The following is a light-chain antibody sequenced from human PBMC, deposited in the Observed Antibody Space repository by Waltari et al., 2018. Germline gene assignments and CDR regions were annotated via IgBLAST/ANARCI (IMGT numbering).Light chain of an antibody. CDR3: QKYNSAPPEFT. CDR2: AAS. J-gene: IGKJ3*01. V-gene: IGKV1-27*01. Sequence: DIQMTQSPSSLSASVGDRVTITCRASQGISNYLALYQQKPGKVPKLLIYAASTLQSGVPSRFSGSGSGTDFTLTISSLQPEDVATYYCQKYNSAPPEFTFGPGTKVDIK. CDR1: QGISNY.